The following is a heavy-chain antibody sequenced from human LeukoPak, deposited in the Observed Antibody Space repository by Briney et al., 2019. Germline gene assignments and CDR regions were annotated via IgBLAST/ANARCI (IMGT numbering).Heavy chain of an antibody. CDR2: ISRSSSYI. CDR3: ARGPHLNDIVVVPAAVYYYGMDV. V-gene: IGHV3-21*01. CDR1: GFTFITYS. J-gene: IGHJ6*02. D-gene: IGHD2-2*01. Sequence: GGSLRPSFAASGFTFITYSMNWSGKAPGKGLEWSSSISRSSSYIYYADSVKGRFTISRDNAKNSLYLQMNSLRAEDTAVYYCARGPHLNDIVVVPAAVYYYGMDVWGQGTTVTVSS.